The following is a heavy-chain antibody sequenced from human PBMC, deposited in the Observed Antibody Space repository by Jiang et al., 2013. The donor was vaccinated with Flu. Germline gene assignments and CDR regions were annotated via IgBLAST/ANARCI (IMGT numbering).Heavy chain of an antibody. V-gene: IGHV6-1*01. D-gene: IGHD6-19*01. J-gene: IGHJ4*02. CDR3: ARGEEQWLGSFDY. Sequence: SQTLSLTCAISRDSVSSNSAAWNWIRQSPSRGLEWLGRTYYRSKWCNDYAVSVKSRITVNPDPSKNQFSLQLNSVTPEDTAVYYCARGEEQWLGSFDYWGQGTLVTVSS. CDR2: TYYRSKWCN. CDR1: RDSVSSNSAA.